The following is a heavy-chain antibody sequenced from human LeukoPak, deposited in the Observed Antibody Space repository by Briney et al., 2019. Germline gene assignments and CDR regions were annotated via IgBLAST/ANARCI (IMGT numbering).Heavy chain of an antibody. CDR2: IYYSGST. D-gene: IGHD2-8*01. V-gene: IGHV4-59*01. Sequence: SETLSLTCTVSGGSISSYYWSWIRQPPGKGLEWIGYIYYSGSTNYNPSLKSRVSISVDTSKNQFSLKLSSVTAADTAVYYCARAALIGNWFDPWGQGTLVTVSS. J-gene: IGHJ5*02. CDR3: ARAALIGNWFDP. CDR1: GGSISSYY.